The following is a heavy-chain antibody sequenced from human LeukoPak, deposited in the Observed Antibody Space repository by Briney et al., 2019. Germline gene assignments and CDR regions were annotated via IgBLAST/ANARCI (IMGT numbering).Heavy chain of an antibody. CDR3: ARGYSSGWEYFDY. V-gene: IGHV3-21*01. Sequence: GGSLGLSCAASGLTFSSYSMNWVRQAPGKGLEWVSSISSSSSYIYYADSVKGRFTISRDNAKNSLYLQMNSLRAEDTAVYYCARGYSSGWEYFDYWGQGTLVTVSS. CDR2: ISSSSSYI. J-gene: IGHJ4*02. CDR1: GLTFSSYS. D-gene: IGHD6-19*01.